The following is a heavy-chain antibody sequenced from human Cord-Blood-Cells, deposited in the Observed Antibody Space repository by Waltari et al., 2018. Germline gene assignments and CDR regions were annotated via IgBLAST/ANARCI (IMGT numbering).Heavy chain of an antibody. V-gene: IGHV4-34*01. D-gene: IGHD1-26*01. J-gene: IGHJ5*02. CDR2: INHSGRT. CDR3: ARGSSGSFYNWFDP. CDR1: GGSFSGYY. Sequence: QVQLQQWGAGLLKPSETLSLTCAVYGGSFSGYYWSWIRQPPGKGLEWIGEINHSGRTNYNPPLKSGVTISVDTSKNQFSLKLSSVTAADTAVYYCARGSSGSFYNWFDPWGQGTLVTVSS.